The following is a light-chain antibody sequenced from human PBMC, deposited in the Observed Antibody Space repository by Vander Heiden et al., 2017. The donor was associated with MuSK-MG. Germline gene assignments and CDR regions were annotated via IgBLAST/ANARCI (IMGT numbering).Light chain of an antibody. CDR3: QQFYTFLYT. J-gene: IGKJ2*01. V-gene: IGKV1-9*01. CDR1: QGVSTY. CDR2: AAS. Sequence: DIQLTQSPSFLSASVGDRVTITCRASQGVSTYLAWYQQKPGKAPKLLIYAASTLQSGVPSRFRGGGSGTEFTLTISNLQPDDFATYYCQQFYTFLYTFGQGTKLEIK.